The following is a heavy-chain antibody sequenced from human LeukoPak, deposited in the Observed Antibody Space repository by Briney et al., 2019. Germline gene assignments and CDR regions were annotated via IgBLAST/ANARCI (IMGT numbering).Heavy chain of an antibody. V-gene: IGHV3-33*01. CDR2: IWHDGSHK. Sequence: GGSLRLSCAASGFTFSTYGMHWVRQAPGKGLEWVTVIWHDGSHKDYADSVKGRFTISRDNSKNTLYPQMNDLRAEDTAVYYCARGWGSNVYASAFDVWGQGTMVTVSS. D-gene: IGHD3-16*01. CDR3: ARGWGSNVYASAFDV. CDR1: GFTFSTYG. J-gene: IGHJ3*01.